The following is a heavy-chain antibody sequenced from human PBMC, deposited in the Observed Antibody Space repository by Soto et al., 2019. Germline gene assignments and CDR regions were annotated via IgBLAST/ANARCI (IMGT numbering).Heavy chain of an antibody. CDR2: IYYSGST. D-gene: IGHD2-15*01. J-gene: IGHJ6*02. CDR1: GGSISSYY. Sequence: QVQLQESGPGLVKPSETLSLTCTVSGGSISSYYWSWIRQPPGKGLEWIGYIYYSGSTNYNPSLKSRVTISVDTSTNRLSLKLSSVTAADTAVYYCARHRPYCSGGSCYSGYYYSGMDVWGQGTTVTVSS. CDR3: ARHRPYCSGGSCYSGYYYSGMDV. V-gene: IGHV4-59*08.